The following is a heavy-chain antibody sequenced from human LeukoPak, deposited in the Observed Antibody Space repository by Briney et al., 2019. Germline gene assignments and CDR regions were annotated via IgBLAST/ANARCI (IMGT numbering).Heavy chain of an antibody. CDR2: ISSSGSTI. CDR3: ARHCYDSSGYYYGLGY. V-gene: IGHV3-11*01. J-gene: IGHJ4*02. CDR1: GFTFSDYY. D-gene: IGHD3-22*01. Sequence: KPGGSLRLSCAASGFTFSDYYMSWLRQAPGKGLEWVSYISSSGSTIYYADSVKGRFTISRDNAKNSLYLQMNSLRAEDTAVYYCARHCYDSSGYYYGLGYWGQGTLVTVSS.